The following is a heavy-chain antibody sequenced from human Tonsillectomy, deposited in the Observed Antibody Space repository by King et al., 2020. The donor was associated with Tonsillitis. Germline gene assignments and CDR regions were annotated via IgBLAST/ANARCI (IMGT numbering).Heavy chain of an antibody. J-gene: IGHJ5*02. V-gene: IGHV3-9*01. CDR1: GFSFDDYA. D-gene: IGHD1-26*01. CDR3: VKDGGSGSNLQWGWFDA. CDR2: ISSNSGSV. Sequence: DGQLVQSGGGLVQPGRSLRLSCVASGFSFDDYAMHWVRQVPGKGLEWVAGISSNSGSVAYAASVKGRFTISRDNAKNSLSLQMNSLRPEDTALYYCVKDGGSGSNLQWGWFDAWGQGTRVTVSS.